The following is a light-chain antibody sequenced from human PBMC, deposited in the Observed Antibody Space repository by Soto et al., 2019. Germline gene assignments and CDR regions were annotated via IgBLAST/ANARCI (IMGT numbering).Light chain of an antibody. V-gene: IGLV1-40*01. CDR2: GNS. CDR1: SSNIGAGYD. Sequence: QSVLTQPPSVSGAPGQRVTISCTGSSSNIGAGYDVHWYQQLPGTAPKLLISGNSNRPSGVPDRFSGSKSGTSASLAITGLQAEDEAYYYCQSYDSSLSGVVFGGGTKVTVL. CDR3: QSYDSSLSGVV. J-gene: IGLJ2*01.